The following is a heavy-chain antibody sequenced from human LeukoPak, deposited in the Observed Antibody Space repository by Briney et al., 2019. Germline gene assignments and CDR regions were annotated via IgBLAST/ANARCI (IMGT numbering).Heavy chain of an antibody. CDR2: IHYSGST. CDR3: AKSDHSKTYYFDY. V-gene: IGHV4-30-2*03. D-gene: IGHD1-14*01. J-gene: IGHJ4*02. Sequence: SQTLSLTCTVSGGSISSGGYYWSWIRQHPGKGLEWIGSIHYSGSTYYSPSPKSRVTISVDTSKNEFSLKLSSVTAADTAVYHCAKSDHSKTYYFDYWGQGILVTVSS. CDR1: GGSISSGGYY.